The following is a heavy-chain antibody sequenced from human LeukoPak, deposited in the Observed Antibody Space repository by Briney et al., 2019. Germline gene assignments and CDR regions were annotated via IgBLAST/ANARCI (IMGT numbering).Heavy chain of an antibody. D-gene: IGHD6-19*01. CDR3: TSRKAVGGYYFDY. CDR1: GDSVSSNSAA. CDR2: TYYRSKWYN. J-gene: IGHJ4*02. V-gene: IGHV6-1*01. Sequence: SQTLSLTCAISGDSVSSNSAAWNWIRQSPSRGLEWLGRTYYRSKWYNDYAVSVKSRITINADTSKNQFFLQLNSVTPEDTAVYYCTSRKAVGGYYFDYWGQGTLVTVSS.